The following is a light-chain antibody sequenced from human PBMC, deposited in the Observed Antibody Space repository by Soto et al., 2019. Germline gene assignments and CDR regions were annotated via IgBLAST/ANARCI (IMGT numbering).Light chain of an antibody. CDR1: QSVSSSY. Sequence: EIVLTQSPGTLSLSPGERATLSCRASQSVSSSYLAWYQQKPGQAPRLLIYGASSRATGIPHRFSGSGCGTDFTLTISRLEPEDFAVYYCQQYGSSPMYTFGQGTKLEIK. J-gene: IGKJ2*01. V-gene: IGKV3-20*01. CDR3: QQYGSSPMYT. CDR2: GAS.